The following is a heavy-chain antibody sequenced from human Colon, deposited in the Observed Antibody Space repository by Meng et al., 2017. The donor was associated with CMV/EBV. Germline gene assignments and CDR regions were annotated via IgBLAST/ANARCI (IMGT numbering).Heavy chain of an antibody. J-gene: IGHJ3*01. CDR2: ISAEDGST. D-gene: IGHD1-26*01. CDR1: GFTFRTNT. V-gene: IGHV3-21*06. Sequence: GESLKISCAVSGFTFRTNTVNWVRQAPERGLERVACISAEDGSTLYADSVKGRFTISRDDAKNSLYLQMDSLRVEDTAIYYCAREKDMGGAPSYLEAFDVWGRGTMVTVSS. CDR3: AREKDMGGAPSYLEAFDV.